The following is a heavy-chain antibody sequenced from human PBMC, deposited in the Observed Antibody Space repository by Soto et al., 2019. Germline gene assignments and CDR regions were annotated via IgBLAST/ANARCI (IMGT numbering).Heavy chain of an antibody. Sequence: GESLKISCKGSGYSFTKYWIGWARQMPGKGLEWMGMIYPGDSDTRYSPSFQGQVTISAAKSISTAYLQWSSLKASDTAIYYCARRHYYDSSGDYDAFDVWGQGTMVTVSS. V-gene: IGHV5-51*01. J-gene: IGHJ3*01. D-gene: IGHD3-22*01. CDR1: GYSFTKYW. CDR3: ARRHYYDSSGDYDAFDV. CDR2: IYPGDSDT.